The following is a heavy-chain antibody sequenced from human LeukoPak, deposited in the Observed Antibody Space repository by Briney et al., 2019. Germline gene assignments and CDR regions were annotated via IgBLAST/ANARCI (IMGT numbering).Heavy chain of an antibody. Sequence: GGSLRLSCAASGFTFSDFWMHWVRQAPGKGLVWVSRINSGGTVTNYADPVKGRLTISRDNAKNSLYLQMNSLRAEDTAVYYCARGTSYYDILTGHPDAFDIWGQGTMVTVSS. J-gene: IGHJ3*02. CDR2: INSGGTVT. CDR3: ARGTSYYDILTGHPDAFDI. D-gene: IGHD3-9*01. CDR1: GFTFSDFW. V-gene: IGHV3-74*01.